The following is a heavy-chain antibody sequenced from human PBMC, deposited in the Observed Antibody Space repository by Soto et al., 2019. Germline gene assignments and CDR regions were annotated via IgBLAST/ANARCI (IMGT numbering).Heavy chain of an antibody. CDR1: GDTFTDYY. V-gene: IGHV1-46*01. D-gene: IGHD2-21*02. J-gene: IGHJ4*02. CDR2: VNPSGGHT. Sequence: QVQLVQSGAEVKKPGASVKVSCKASGDTFTDYYIHWVRQAPGQGLEWMGTVNPSGGHTTYEQHCLGRMTMNAATSTRTLYMELTSLTSEDTAVYYCARGGHVVVVTAALDYWGQVPLVTVAS. CDR3: ARGGHVVVVTAALDY.